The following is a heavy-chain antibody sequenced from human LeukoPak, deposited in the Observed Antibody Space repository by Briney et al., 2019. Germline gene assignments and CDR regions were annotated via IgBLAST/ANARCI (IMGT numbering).Heavy chain of an antibody. V-gene: IGHV3-53*01. CDR3: ARGGRADAFDI. Sequence: PGGSLRLSCAASGFTVSSNYMSWVRQAPGKGLEWVSVIYSGGSTYYADSVKGRFTIPRDNSKNTLYLQMNSLRAEDTAVYYCARGGRADAFDIWGQGTMVTVSS. CDR2: IYSGGST. J-gene: IGHJ3*02. CDR1: GFTVSSNY.